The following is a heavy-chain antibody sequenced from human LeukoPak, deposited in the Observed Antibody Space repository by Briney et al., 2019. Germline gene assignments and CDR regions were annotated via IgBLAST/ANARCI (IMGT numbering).Heavy chain of an antibody. CDR1: GYTFTSYD. V-gene: IGHV1-8*01. D-gene: IGHD5-18*01. CDR3: ARGGSTWIQLWLIDY. J-gene: IGHJ4*02. CDR2: MNPNSGNT. Sequence: ASVKVSCKASGYTFTSYDINWVRQATGQGLEWMGWMNPNSGNTGYAQKFQGRVTITRNTPISTPYIELSSMRSEDTAVYYCARGGSTWIQLWLIDYWGQGTLVTVSS.